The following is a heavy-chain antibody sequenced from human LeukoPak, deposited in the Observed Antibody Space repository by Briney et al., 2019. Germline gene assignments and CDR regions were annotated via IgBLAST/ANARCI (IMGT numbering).Heavy chain of an antibody. J-gene: IGHJ4*02. Sequence: PSETLSLTCTVSGGSINSYYWSWIRQPPGKGLEWIGYIYYSGSTNYNPSLKSRVTISVDTSKNQFSLKLRSVTAADTAVYYCARQRTYYDYVWGSSLGTFDYWGLGTLVTVSS. CDR3: ARQRTYYDYVWGSSLGTFDY. V-gene: IGHV4-59*08. D-gene: IGHD3-16*01. CDR1: GGSINSYY. CDR2: IYYSGST.